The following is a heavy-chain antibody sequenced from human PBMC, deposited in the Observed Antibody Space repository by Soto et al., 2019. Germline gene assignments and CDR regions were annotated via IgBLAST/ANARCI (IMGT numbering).Heavy chain of an antibody. CDR3: ARTTAVPNTLRSRYFFDY. CDR2: VYYSGTT. V-gene: IGHV4-61*01. J-gene: IGHJ4*02. Sequence: SETLSLTCSVSGGSVSDKTYYWSWIRQPPGKRLEWIVYVYYSGTTNYNPSLKSRVTISVDLSKNRFSLRLSSVTTADTALYYCARTTAVPNTLRSRYFFDYWGQGTLVTVSS. CDR1: GGSVSDKTYY. D-gene: IGHD4-17*01.